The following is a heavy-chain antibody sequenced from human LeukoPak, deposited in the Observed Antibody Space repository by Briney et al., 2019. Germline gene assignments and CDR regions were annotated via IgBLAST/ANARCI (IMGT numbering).Heavy chain of an antibody. Sequence: PGGSLRLSCAASGFTFSNAWMSWVRQAPGKGLEWVATIKQDGSEIYYVDSVRGRFTISRDNAKNSLYLQMNSLRAEDTAVYYCARDIFRVATIDYWGQGTLVTVSS. V-gene: IGHV3-7*01. CDR1: GFTFSNAW. J-gene: IGHJ4*02. CDR3: ARDIFRVATIDY. CDR2: IKQDGSEI. D-gene: IGHD5-12*01.